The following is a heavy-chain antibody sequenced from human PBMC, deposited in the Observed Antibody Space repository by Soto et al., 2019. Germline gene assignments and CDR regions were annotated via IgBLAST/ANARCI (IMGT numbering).Heavy chain of an antibody. CDR2: IYPGDSDT. Sequence: EVQLVQSGAEVKKPGESLKISCKGAGYSFTSYWIGWVRQMPGKGLEWMGIIYPGDSDTRYSPSFQGQVTISADNAISTVYLQWSSLHASDTAVYYCATHDCGDSSGFFWGQGTLVTVSS. CDR3: ATHDCGDSSGFF. CDR1: GYSFTSYW. D-gene: IGHD4-17*01. V-gene: IGHV5-51*03. J-gene: IGHJ4*02.